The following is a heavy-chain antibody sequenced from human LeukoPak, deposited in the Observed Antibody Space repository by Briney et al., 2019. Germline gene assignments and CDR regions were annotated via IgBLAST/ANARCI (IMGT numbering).Heavy chain of an antibody. CDR3: AKDLVTWASGNWYFDL. D-gene: IGHD2-21*02. CDR1: GFTFRSYG. Sequence: LPGGSLRLSCAASGFTFRSYGMSWVRQAPGKGLQWVSTMSATGSDIHHADSVKGRFTISRDNSKNTLYPQMNSLRAEDTAVYYCAKDLVTWASGNWYFDLWGRGTLVTASS. V-gene: IGHV3-23*01. CDR2: MSATGSDI. J-gene: IGHJ2*01.